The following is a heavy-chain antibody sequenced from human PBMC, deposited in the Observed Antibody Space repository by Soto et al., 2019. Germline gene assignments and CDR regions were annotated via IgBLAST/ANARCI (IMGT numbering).Heavy chain of an antibody. CDR3: ASEYYGDGYGMDV. CDR1: GGSISSGGYS. Sequence: QLQLQESGSGLVKPSQTLSLTCAVSGGSISSGGYSWSWIRQPPGKGLEWIGYIYHSGSTYYNPSLKILVTISVDRSQIQFSLKLSSVTAADTAVYYCASEYYGDGYGMDVWGQGTTVTVSS. J-gene: IGHJ6*02. CDR2: IYHSGST. D-gene: IGHD4-17*01. V-gene: IGHV4-30-2*01.